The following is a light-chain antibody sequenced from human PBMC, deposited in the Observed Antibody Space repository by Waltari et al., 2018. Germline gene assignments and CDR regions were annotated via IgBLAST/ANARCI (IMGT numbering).Light chain of an antibody. CDR1: TSNIGNHY. J-gene: IGLJ2*01. V-gene: IGLV1-47*01. Sequence: QSVLTQPPSASGTPGQSIAIPCSGSTSNIGNHYVSWYQQFPGTAPKPLIYRNNQRPSGVPDRFSGSKSGPSASLAISGLQSEDEADYYCAAWDDSLSGVVFGGGTKVTVL. CDR2: RNN. CDR3: AAWDDSLSGVV.